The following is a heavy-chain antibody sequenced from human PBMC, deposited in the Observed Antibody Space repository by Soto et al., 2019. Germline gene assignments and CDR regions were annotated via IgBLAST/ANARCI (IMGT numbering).Heavy chain of an antibody. CDR3: AKAQGIAAAGTGNWFDP. V-gene: IGHV3-23*01. J-gene: IGHJ5*02. D-gene: IGHD6-13*01. Sequence: GGSLRLSCAASGFTFSSYAMSWVRQAPGKGLEWVSAISGSGGSTYYADSVKGRFTISRDNSKNTLYLQMNSLRAEDTAVYYCAKAQGIAAAGTGNWFDPWGQGTLVTVS. CDR2: ISGSGGST. CDR1: GFTFSSYA.